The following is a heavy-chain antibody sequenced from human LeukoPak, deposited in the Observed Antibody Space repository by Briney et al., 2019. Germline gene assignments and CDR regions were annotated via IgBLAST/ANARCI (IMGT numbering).Heavy chain of an antibody. CDR2: INPNSGAK. Sequence: ASVKVSCKASGCSFTGPAYYLHWVRQAPGQGLEWTGRINPNSGAKNYAEKFQGRVTMTRDTSISTAYMELSRLRFDDTAIYYCARVTVPGSSWYVGWFDPWGQGTLVTVSS. V-gene: IGHV1-2*06. CDR1: GCSFTGPAYY. J-gene: IGHJ5*02. CDR3: ARVTVPGSSWYVGWFDP. D-gene: IGHD6-13*01.